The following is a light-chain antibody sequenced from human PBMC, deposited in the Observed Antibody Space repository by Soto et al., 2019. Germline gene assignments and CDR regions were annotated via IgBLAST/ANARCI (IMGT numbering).Light chain of an antibody. CDR3: ISYTNRRIYV. CDR2: GNS. CDR1: SSNIGAGYD. V-gene: IGLV1-40*01. Sequence: QSVLTQPPSVSGAPGQRVTISCTGSSSNIGAGYDVHWYQQLPGTAPKLLIYGNSNRPSGVPDRFSGSKSGTSASLAITGLQAEDEADYYCISYTNRRIYVFGTGTKVTVL. J-gene: IGLJ1*01.